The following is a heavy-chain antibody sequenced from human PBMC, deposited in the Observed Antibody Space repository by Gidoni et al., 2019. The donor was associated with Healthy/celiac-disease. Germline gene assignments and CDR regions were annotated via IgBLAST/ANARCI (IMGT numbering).Heavy chain of an antibody. J-gene: IGHJ4*02. CDR3: ARRCSYDWNDY. CDR1: GGSFSGYY. V-gene: IGHV4-34*01. Sequence: QVQLQQWGAGLLKPAETLSLTCAVYGGSFSGYYWSCIRTPPGKGLGWIGEINHSGSTNYNPSLKSRVTISEDTSKNQFSLKLSSVTAADTAVYYCARRCSYDWNDYWGQGTLVTVSS. CDR2: INHSGST. D-gene: IGHD1-1*01.